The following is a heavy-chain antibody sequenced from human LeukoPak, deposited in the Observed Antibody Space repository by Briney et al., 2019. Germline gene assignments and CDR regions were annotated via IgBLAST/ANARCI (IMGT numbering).Heavy chain of an antibody. Sequence: PGGSLRLSCAASGFTFSSYAMSWVRQAPGKGLEWVAVIWYDGSNKYYADSVKGRFTISRDNSKNTLYLQMNSLRAEDTAVYYCARDGPYSSSSNGGPLLYYFDYWGQGTLVTVSS. D-gene: IGHD6-6*01. CDR2: IWYDGSNK. V-gene: IGHV3-33*08. J-gene: IGHJ4*02. CDR1: GFTFSSYA. CDR3: ARDGPYSSSSNGGPLLYYFDY.